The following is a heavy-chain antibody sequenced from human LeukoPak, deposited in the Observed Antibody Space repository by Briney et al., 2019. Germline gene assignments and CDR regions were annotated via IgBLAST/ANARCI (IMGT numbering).Heavy chain of an antibody. J-gene: IGHJ4*02. Sequence: SETLSLTCTVSGGSISSGGYYWSWIRQHPGKGLEWIGYIYYSGSTYYNPSLKSRVTISVDTSKNQFSLKLSSVTAADTAVYYCAREGHGVYGSGKTFDYWGQGTLVTVSS. CDR1: GGSISSGGYY. V-gene: IGHV4-31*03. CDR3: AREGHGVYGSGKTFDY. D-gene: IGHD3-10*01. CDR2: IYYSGST.